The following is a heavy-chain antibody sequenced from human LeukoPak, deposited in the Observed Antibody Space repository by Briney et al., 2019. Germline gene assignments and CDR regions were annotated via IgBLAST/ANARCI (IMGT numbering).Heavy chain of an antibody. Sequence: SETLSLTCAVYGGSFSGYYWSWIRQPPGKGLEWIGEINHSGSTNYNPSLKSRVTISVDTSKNQFSLKLSSVTAADTAVYYCASRSYDSSAYYFDYWGQGTLVTVSS. CDR2: INHSGST. CDR3: ASRSYDSSAYYFDY. CDR1: GGSFSGYY. D-gene: IGHD3-22*01. J-gene: IGHJ4*02. V-gene: IGHV4-34*01.